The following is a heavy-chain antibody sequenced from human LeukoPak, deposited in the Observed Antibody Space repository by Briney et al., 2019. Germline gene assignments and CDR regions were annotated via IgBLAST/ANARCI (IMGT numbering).Heavy chain of an antibody. CDR1: GFTFSSYA. D-gene: IGHD6-13*01. CDR3: AKDRMGSSSTVPFDY. V-gene: IGHV3-23*01. J-gene: IGHJ4*02. Sequence: PGGSLRLSCAASGFTFSSYAMSWVRQAPGKGLEWVSAISGSGGSTYYADSVKGRFTISRDNSKNTLYLQMNSLRAEDTAVYYCAKDRMGSSSTVPFDYWGQGTLVTVPS. CDR2: ISGSGGST.